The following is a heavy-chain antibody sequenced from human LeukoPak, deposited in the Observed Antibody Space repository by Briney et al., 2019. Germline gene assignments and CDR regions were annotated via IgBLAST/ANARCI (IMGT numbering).Heavy chain of an antibody. CDR3: AKDSEYYYDSSGYPAAFEI. D-gene: IGHD3-22*01. Sequence: PGGSLRLSCAASGFTFSSYGMHWVRQAPGKGLEWVAFIRYDGSNKYYADSVKGRFTISRDNSKNTLYLQMYSLRAEDTAVYYCAKDSEYYYDSSGYPAAFEIWGQGTMVTVSS. J-gene: IGHJ3*02. CDR2: IRYDGSNK. CDR1: GFTFSSYG. V-gene: IGHV3-30*02.